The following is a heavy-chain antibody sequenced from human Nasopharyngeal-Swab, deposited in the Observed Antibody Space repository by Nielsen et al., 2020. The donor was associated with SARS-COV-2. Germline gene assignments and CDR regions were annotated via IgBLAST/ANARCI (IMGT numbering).Heavy chain of an antibody. CDR2: ISSSGSTI. CDR3: ARTPRGDYYFDY. D-gene: IGHD3-10*01. CDR1: GFTFSDYY. J-gene: IGHJ4*02. V-gene: IGHV3-11*04. Sequence: GGSLRLSCAASGFTFSDYYMSWIRQAPGKGLEWVSYISSSGSTIYYADSVKGRFSISRDNARNSLYLQMNSLRAEDTAVYYCARTPRGDYYFDYWGQGTLVTVSS.